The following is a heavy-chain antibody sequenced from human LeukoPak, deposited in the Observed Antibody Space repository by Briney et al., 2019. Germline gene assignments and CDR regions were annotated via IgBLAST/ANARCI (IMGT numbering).Heavy chain of an antibody. D-gene: IGHD6-19*01. CDR2: IIPIFGTA. J-gene: IGHJ4*02. V-gene: IGHV1-69*13. CDR3: ASPGRSSGWYDLGYFDY. Sequence: SVKVSCKASGGTFSSYAISWVRQAPGQGLEWMGGIIPIFGTANYAQKFQGRVTITADESTSTAYMELSSLRSEDTAVYYCASPGRSSGWYDLGYFDYWGQGTQVTVSS. CDR1: GGTFSSYA.